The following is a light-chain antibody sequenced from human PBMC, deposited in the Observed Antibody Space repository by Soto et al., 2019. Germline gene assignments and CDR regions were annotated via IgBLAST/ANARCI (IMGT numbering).Light chain of an antibody. CDR2: DAF. Sequence: DILLTQSPATLSLSPGGRATLSCRASQSVGSSLAWYQQKTGQPPRLLIYDAFNRATGTPNRFSGRGFGTDFTLTISSLEPEDFAVYYCQQRSNRPNTFGQGTKLEIK. V-gene: IGKV3-11*01. CDR1: QSVGSS. J-gene: IGKJ2*01. CDR3: QQRSNRPNT.